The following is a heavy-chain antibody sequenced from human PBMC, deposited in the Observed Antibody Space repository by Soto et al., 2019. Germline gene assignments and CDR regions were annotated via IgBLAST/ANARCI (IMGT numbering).Heavy chain of an antibody. Sequence: QVQLVQSGPEVKKPGASVKVSCKGSGYTFSKYGVTWVRQAPGQGLERLGWVSAYNRNTDYAQKFEDRPTMTIDTATNTAYLELRGLTPDDTAVYYCARERRWEPLLYWGQGTL. D-gene: IGHD1-26*01. CDR3: ARERRWEPLLY. J-gene: IGHJ4*02. V-gene: IGHV1-18*01. CDR2: VSAYNRNT. CDR1: GYTFSKYG.